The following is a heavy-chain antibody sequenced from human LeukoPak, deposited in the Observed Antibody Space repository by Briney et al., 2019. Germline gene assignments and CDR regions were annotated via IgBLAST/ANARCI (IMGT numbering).Heavy chain of an antibody. CDR2: IYYSGST. CDR3: ARSEVVPAAIDGAGPLDI. V-gene: IGHV4-31*03. CDR1: GGSISGGGYY. Sequence: SETLSLTCTVSGGSISGGGYYWSWIRQHPGKGLEWIGYIYYSGSTYYNPSLKSRVTISVDTSKNQFSLKLSSVTAADTAVCYCARSEVVPAAIDGAGPLDIWGQGTMVTVSS. D-gene: IGHD2-2*01. J-gene: IGHJ3*02.